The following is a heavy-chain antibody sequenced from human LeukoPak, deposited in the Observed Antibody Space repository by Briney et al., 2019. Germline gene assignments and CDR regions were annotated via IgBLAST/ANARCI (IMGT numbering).Heavy chain of an antibody. Sequence: SETLSLTCTVSGGSISSYYWSWIRQPPGKGLEWIGYIYYSGSTNYNPSLKSRVTISVDTSKNQFSLKLSSVTAADTAVYYCAGTSGFPWYYMDVWGKGTTVTVSS. CDR3: AGTSGFPWYYMDV. J-gene: IGHJ6*03. D-gene: IGHD5-12*01. V-gene: IGHV4-59*01. CDR2: IYYSGST. CDR1: GGSISSYY.